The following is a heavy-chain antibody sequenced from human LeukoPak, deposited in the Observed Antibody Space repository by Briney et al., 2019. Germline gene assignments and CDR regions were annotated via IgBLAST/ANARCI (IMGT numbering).Heavy chain of an antibody. Sequence: SETLSLTCTVSGGSISSYYWSWIRQPAGKGLEWIGRIYTSGSTYYNPSLKSRVTISVDTSKNQFSLKLSSVTAADTAVYYCARHNKWELTYYFDYWGQGTLVTVSS. CDR1: GGSISSYY. D-gene: IGHD1-26*01. V-gene: IGHV4-4*07. CDR2: IYTSGST. J-gene: IGHJ4*02. CDR3: ARHNKWELTYYFDY.